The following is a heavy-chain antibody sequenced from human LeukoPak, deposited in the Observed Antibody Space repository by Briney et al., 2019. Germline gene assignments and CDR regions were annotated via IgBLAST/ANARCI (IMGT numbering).Heavy chain of an antibody. CDR2: ISAYNGNT. J-gene: IGHJ4*02. V-gene: IGHV1-18*01. Sequence: ASVKVSCKASGYTFTNSGITWVRQAPGQGLEWMGWISAYNGNTDYAQKFQGRVTMTTDTSTTTAYMHLTSLSSDDTAVYYCARGRDKGDYWGQGTLVTVSS. CDR3: ARGRDKGDY. CDR1: GYTFTNSG.